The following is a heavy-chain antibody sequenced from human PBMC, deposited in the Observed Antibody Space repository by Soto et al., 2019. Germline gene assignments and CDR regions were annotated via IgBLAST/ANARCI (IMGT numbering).Heavy chain of an antibody. J-gene: IGHJ5*02. V-gene: IGHV3-23*01. CDR2: ISGSGGST. D-gene: IGHD3-10*01. CDR3: AKVYGTMVRGFGVGFDP. CDR1: GFTFSSYA. Sequence: GGSLRLSCAASGFTFSSYAMSWVRQAPGKGLEWVSAISGSGGSTYYADSVKGRFTISRDNSKNTLYLQMNSLRAEDTAVYYCAKVYGTMVRGFGVGFDPWGQGTLVTVSS.